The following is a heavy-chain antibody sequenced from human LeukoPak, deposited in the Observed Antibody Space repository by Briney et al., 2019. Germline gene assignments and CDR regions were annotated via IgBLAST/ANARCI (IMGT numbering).Heavy chain of an antibody. Sequence: SETLSLTCTVSGGSITSSSYYWGWIRQPPGKGLDWIGTIYYGGSTYYNPSLKSRVTISVDTSKNQFSLKLSSVTAADTAVYYCARDPPQTTVVTGDAFDIWGQGTMVTVSS. CDR1: GGSITSSSYY. CDR3: ARDPPQTTVVTGDAFDI. CDR2: IYYGGST. V-gene: IGHV4-39*02. D-gene: IGHD4-23*01. J-gene: IGHJ3*02.